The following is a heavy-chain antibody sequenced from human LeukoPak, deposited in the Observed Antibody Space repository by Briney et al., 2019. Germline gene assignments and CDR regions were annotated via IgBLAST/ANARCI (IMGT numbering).Heavy chain of an antibody. J-gene: IGHJ4*02. D-gene: IGHD5-18*01. CDR1: GGSISSYY. V-gene: IGHV4-59*12. CDR3: ASNGYNQGTDY. CDR2: IYYSGST. Sequence: SETLSLTCTVSGGSISSYYWSWIRQPPGKGLEWIGYIYYSGSTNYNPSLKSRVTISVDTSKNQFSLKLSSVTAADTAVYYCASNGYNQGTDYWGQGTLVTVSS.